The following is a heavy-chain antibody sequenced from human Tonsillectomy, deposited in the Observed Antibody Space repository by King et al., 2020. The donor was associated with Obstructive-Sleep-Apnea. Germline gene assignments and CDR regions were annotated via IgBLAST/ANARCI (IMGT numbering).Heavy chain of an antibody. Sequence: QLQESGPGLVKPSETLSLTCTVSGGSISSSSYYWGWIRQPPGKGLEWIGSIYYSGSTYYNPSLKSRVTISVDTSKNQFSLKLSSVTAADTAVCYCARSPGYSSGWYWFDPWGQGTLVTVSS. D-gene: IGHD6-19*01. CDR2: IYYSGST. J-gene: IGHJ5*02. V-gene: IGHV4-39*07. CDR1: GGSISSSSYY. CDR3: ARSPGYSSGWYWFDP.